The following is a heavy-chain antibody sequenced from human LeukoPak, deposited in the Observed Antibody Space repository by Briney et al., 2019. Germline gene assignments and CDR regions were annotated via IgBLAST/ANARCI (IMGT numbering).Heavy chain of an antibody. CDR3: AKDLILGSPRPDAFDI. CDR2: ISGSGDTT. Sequence: GGSLRLSCAASGFTFSNYAMTWVRQAPGKGLEWVSTISGSGDTTYYADSVKGRFTISRDNSKNTLYLQMNSLRAEDTAVYYCAKDLILGSPRPDAFDIWGQGTMVTVSS. CDR1: GFTFSNYA. J-gene: IGHJ3*02. D-gene: IGHD2-15*01. V-gene: IGHV3-23*01.